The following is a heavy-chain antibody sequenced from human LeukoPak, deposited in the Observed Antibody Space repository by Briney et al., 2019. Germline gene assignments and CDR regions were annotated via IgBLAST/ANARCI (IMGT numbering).Heavy chain of an antibody. CDR1: GYTFTGYY. D-gene: IGHD5-18*01. Sequence: ASVKVSCKASGYTFTGYYMHWVRQAPGQGLEWMGRINPNSGGTNYAQKLQGRVTMTRDTSISTAYMELSRLRSDDTAVYYCARERIGYSYGSIKSDYWGQGTLVTVSS. CDR3: ARERIGYSYGSIKSDY. J-gene: IGHJ4*02. CDR2: INPNSGGT. V-gene: IGHV1-2*06.